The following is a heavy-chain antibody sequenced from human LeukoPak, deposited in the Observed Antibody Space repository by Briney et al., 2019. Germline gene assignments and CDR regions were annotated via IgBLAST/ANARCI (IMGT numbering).Heavy chain of an antibody. CDR2: ILYEGSNK. Sequence: QRGGSLRLSCAASGFTFSSYAMHWVRQTPGKGVEWVAVILYEGSNKYYADSVKGRFTISRDNSKNTLYLQMNSLRAEDTAVYYCARDFLGIRGVIITTDSYYYYYGMDVWGQGTTVTVSS. CDR3: ARDFLGIRGVIITTDSYYYYYGMDV. V-gene: IGHV3-30*04. CDR1: GFTFSSYA. J-gene: IGHJ6*02. D-gene: IGHD3-10*01.